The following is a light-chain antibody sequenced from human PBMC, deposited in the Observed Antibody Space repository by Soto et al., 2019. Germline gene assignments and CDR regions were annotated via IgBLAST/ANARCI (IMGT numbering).Light chain of an antibody. V-gene: IGKV3-20*01. Sequence: EIVLTQSPGTLSLSPGERATLSCRASQSVSSSYLAWYQQKPGQAPRLLLYGVSNRATGIPDRFNASGSGTDFTLTISKLEPEDFAVYYCQQYGTSPTFGQGTRLEIK. CDR3: QQYGTSPT. CDR2: GVS. CDR1: QSVSSSY. J-gene: IGKJ5*01.